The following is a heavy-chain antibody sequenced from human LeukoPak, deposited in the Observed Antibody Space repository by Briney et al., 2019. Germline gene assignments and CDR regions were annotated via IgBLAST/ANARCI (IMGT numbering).Heavy chain of an antibody. CDR2: ISSSGSTI. V-gene: IGHV3-11*01. J-gene: IGHJ3*02. D-gene: IGHD2-8*01. CDR1: GFTFSDYY. CDR3: VRDSYYAFDI. Sequence: GGSLRLSCAASGFTFSDYYMSWIRQAPGKGLEWVSYISSSGSTIYYADSVKGRFTISRDNAKSSLFLHMNSLRAEDTAIYYCVRDSYYAFDIWGQGTVVAVSS.